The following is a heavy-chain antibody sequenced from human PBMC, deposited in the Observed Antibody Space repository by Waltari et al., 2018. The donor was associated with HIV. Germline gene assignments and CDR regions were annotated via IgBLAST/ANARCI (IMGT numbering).Heavy chain of an antibody. CDR1: GYTFSDYY. D-gene: IGHD3-22*01. V-gene: IGHV1-2*02. CDR2: KNPNSGGT. J-gene: IGHJ5*02. Sequence: QVQLVQSGAEVKKPGASVKVSCKASGYTFSDYYMHRVRQAPGQGLEWMGWKNPNSGGTRYAEKFQGRVTMTRDTSISTAYMELSRLRFDDTAVYYCARVFRGTVNYFDSRLGHWGQGTLVTVSS. CDR3: ARVFRGTVNYFDSRLGH.